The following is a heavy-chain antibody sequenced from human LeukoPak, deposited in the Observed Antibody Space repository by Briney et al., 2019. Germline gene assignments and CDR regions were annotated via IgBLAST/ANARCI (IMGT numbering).Heavy chain of an antibody. J-gene: IGHJ5*02. Sequence: GGSLRLSCAASGLTFSSHWMHWVRQAPGKELVWVSRITNDGSSTTYADSVKGRFTISRDNSKNTLYLQMNSLRAEDTALYYCVKASSSSPQYNWFDAWGQGTLVTVSS. CDR1: GLTFSSHW. CDR3: VKASSSSPQYNWFDA. D-gene: IGHD6-6*01. V-gene: IGHV3-74*01. CDR2: ITNDGSST.